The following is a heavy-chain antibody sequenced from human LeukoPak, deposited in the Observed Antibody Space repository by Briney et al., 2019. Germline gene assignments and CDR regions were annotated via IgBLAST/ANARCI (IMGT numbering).Heavy chain of an antibody. CDR3: ARPRTAWSSHWYFEI. CDR2: MCSSGNYI. Sequence: PGGSLRLSRAASGFSFSYYYMSWIRQAPGKGLEWVSYMCSSGNYIKDADSVKGRFTISRDNAKNSLFLRMSSLRVEDTAVYYCARPRTAWSSHWYFEIWGRGTLVTVSS. J-gene: IGHJ2*01. V-gene: IGHV3-11*03. CDR1: GFSFSYYY. D-gene: IGHD1-1*01.